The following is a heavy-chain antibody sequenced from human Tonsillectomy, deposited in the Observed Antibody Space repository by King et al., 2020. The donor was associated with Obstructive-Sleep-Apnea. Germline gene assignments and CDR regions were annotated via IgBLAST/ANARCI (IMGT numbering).Heavy chain of an antibody. J-gene: IGHJ4*02. CDR3: ARLRYFDWSTDY. CDR1: GYTFTSYD. V-gene: IGHV1-8*01. D-gene: IGHD3-9*01. CDR2: MNPNSGNT. Sequence: VQLVESGAEVKKPGASVKVSCKASGYTFTSYDINWVRQATGQGLEWMGWMNPNSGNTGSAQKFQGRVTMTRNTSISTAYMELSSLRSEDTAVYYCARLRYFDWSTDYWGQGTLVTVSS.